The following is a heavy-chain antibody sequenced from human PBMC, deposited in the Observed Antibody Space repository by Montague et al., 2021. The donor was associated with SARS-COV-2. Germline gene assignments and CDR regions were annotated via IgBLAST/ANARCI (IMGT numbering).Heavy chain of an antibody. J-gene: IGHJ3*02. CDR1: GFSLSTSGMC. CDR2: IDWDDDK. V-gene: IGHV2-70*11. CDR3: ARTLTTKVAFDI. D-gene: IGHD3-22*01. Sequence: PALVKPTQTLTLTCTFSGFSLSTSGMCVSWIRQPPGKALEWLARIDWDDDKYYSASLKTRLTISEDTSKNQVVLTMTNMDPVDTATYYCARTLTTKVAFDIWGQGTMVTVPS.